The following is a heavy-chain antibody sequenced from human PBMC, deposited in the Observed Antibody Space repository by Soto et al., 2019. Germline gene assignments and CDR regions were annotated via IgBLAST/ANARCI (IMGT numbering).Heavy chain of an antibody. Sequence: PGGSLRLSCAASTFTLSSYVMNWVRQAPGKGLEWVSGIGGSGTNTYYADSVKGRFTISRDNSKNTMYLQMNSLRAEDTAIYFCAKGWLDFWGQGT. CDR1: TFTLSSYV. J-gene: IGHJ5*01. CDR2: IGGSGTNT. CDR3: AKGWLDF. V-gene: IGHV3-23*01.